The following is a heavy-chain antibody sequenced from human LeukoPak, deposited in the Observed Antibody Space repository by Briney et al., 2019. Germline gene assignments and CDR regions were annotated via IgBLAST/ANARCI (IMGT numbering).Heavy chain of an antibody. CDR1: GFTFSRDW. D-gene: IGHD6-19*01. J-gene: IGHJ4*02. CDR2: ISDDGSIT. Sequence: GGSLRLSCAASGFTFSRDWMHWVRQAPGKGLVWVSRISDDGSITTYADSVQGRFTISRDNSKNTLYLQMNSLRAEDTAVYYCAKETVGSGWYEKDYWGQGTLVTVSS. CDR3: AKETVGSGWYEKDY. V-gene: IGHV3-74*03.